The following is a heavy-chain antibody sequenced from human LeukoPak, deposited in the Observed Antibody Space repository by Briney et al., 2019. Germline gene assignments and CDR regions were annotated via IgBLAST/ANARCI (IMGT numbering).Heavy chain of an antibody. V-gene: IGHV3-33*01. CDR3: ARDLRYYYDSSGSDDGSFDY. CDR1: GFTFSSYG. D-gene: IGHD3-22*01. Sequence: PGGSLRLSCAASGFTFSSYGMHWVRQAPGKGLEWVAVIWYDGSNKYYADSVKGRFTISRDNSKNTLYLQMNSLRAEDTAVYYYARDLRYYYDSSGSDDGSFDYWGQGTLVTVSS. J-gene: IGHJ4*02. CDR2: IWYDGSNK.